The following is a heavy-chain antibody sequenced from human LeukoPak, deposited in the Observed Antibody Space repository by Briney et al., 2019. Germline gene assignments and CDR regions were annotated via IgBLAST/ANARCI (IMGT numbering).Heavy chain of an antibody. J-gene: IGHJ4*02. CDR3: ARGGPLRVATIPGDFDY. D-gene: IGHD5-12*01. CDR2: INAGSGNT. Sequence: ASVKVSCKASGYIFTSYVMHWVRQAPGQRLEWMGWINAGSGNTKYSQNFQGRVTITRDTSANIAYLELSSLRSEDTAIYYCARGGPLRVATIPGDFDYWGQGTLVTVSS. CDR1: GYIFTSYV. V-gene: IGHV1-3*01.